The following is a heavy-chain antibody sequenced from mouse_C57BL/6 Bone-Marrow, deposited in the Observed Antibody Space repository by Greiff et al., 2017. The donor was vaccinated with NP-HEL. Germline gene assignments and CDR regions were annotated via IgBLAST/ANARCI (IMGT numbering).Heavy chain of an antibody. CDR1: GFTFSSYA. CDR3: ASLIYYDYGVWFAY. V-gene: IGHV5-4*01. CDR2: ISDGGSYT. D-gene: IGHD2-4*01. Sequence: LVESGGGLVKPGGSLKLSCAASGFTFSSYAMSWVRQTPEKRLEWVATISDGGSYTYYPDNVKGRFTISRDNAKNNLYLQMSHLKSEDTAMYYCASLIYYDYGVWFAYWGQGTLVTVSA. J-gene: IGHJ3*01.